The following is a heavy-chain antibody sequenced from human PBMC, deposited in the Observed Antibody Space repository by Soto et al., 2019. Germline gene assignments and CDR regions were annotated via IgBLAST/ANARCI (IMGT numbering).Heavy chain of an antibody. CDR1: SRSFSGYF. J-gene: IGHJ5*02. CDR2: INHRGSP. CDR3: ARKGRSQKHQALGIVRNWFDP. Sequence: LSLTRAVDSRSFSGYFWSFIRQPPGKGMEWIGGINHRGSPNYNPSLKSRVTIPVDTSKYQFSLKLSSVTAADTAVFYWARKGRSQKHQALGIVRNWFDPGRQGTLDTVSS. V-gene: IGHV4-34*01. D-gene: IGHD6-6*01.